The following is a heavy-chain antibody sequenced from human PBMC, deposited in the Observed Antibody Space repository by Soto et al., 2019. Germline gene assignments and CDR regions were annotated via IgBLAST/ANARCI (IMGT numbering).Heavy chain of an antibody. V-gene: IGHV3-30*18. CDR3: AKDPNDIVVVVAATTYGMDV. CDR2: ISYDGSNK. D-gene: IGHD2-15*01. Sequence: PGGSLRFSCAASGFTFSSYGMHWVRQAPGKGLEWVAVISYDGSNKYYADSVKGRFTISRDNSKNTLYLQMNSLRAEDTAVYYCAKDPNDIVVVVAATTYGMDVWGQGTTVTVSS. CDR1: GFTFSSYG. J-gene: IGHJ6*02.